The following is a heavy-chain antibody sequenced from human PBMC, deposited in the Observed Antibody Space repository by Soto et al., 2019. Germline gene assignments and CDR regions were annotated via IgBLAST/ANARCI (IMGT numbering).Heavy chain of an antibody. V-gene: IGHV5-10-1*01. D-gene: IGHD6-13*01. CDR2: IDPSDSYT. CDR1: GYSFTSYW. J-gene: IGHJ6*02. Sequence: GESLKISCKGSGYSFTSYWISWVRQMPGKGLEWMGRIDPSDSYTNYSPSFQGHVTISADKSISTAYLQWSSLKASDTAMYYCARQAPSYSSSWSNYYYGMDVWGQGTTVTVSS. CDR3: ARQAPSYSSSWSNYYYGMDV.